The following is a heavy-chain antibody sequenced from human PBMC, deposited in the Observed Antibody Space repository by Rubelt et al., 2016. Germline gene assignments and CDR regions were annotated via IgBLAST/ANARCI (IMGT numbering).Heavy chain of an antibody. V-gene: IGHV3-23*01. CDR1: GFIFTNFA. CDR3: AKPGDFPGYSSAENAFDI. Sequence: EVQLLESGGGLVQPGGSLRLSCAASGFIFTNFALSWVRQAPGKGLEWVSMISGYGDRIYYADSVKGRFTISRDNSKNTLSLQMNSLGADDTAVYYCAKPGDFPGYSSAENAFDIWGQGAMVTVSS. J-gene: IGHJ3*02. CDR2: ISGYGDRI. D-gene: IGHD6-25*01.